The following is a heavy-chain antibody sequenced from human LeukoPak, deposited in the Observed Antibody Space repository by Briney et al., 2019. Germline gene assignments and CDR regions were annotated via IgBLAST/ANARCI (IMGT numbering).Heavy chain of an antibody. D-gene: IGHD6-13*01. CDR1: GYTFTGYY. J-gene: IGHJ4*02. V-gene: IGHV1-2*02. Sequence: GASVKVSCKASGYTFTGYYMHWVRQAPGQGLEWMGWINPNSGGTNYAQKFQGRVTMTRDTSISPAYMELSRLRSDDTAVYYCARVPVGSSWYYFDYWGQGTLVTVSS. CDR3: ARVPVGSSWYYFDY. CDR2: INPNSGGT.